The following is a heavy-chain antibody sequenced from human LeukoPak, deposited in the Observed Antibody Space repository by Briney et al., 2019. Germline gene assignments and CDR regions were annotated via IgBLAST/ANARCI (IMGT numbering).Heavy chain of an antibody. V-gene: IGHV3-23*01. CDR2: IIGSGGST. D-gene: IGHD2-2*01. Sequence: GGSLRLSCAASGFTFSSYAMSWVLHAPGKGLEWGSAIIGSGGSTYYADSVKGRFTIFRDNSKNTLYLKMNSLRAEDTAVYYCAKDPEWAIVVVPAAIDYWGQGTLVTVSS. J-gene: IGHJ4*02. CDR3: AKDPEWAIVVVPAAIDY. CDR1: GFTFSSYA.